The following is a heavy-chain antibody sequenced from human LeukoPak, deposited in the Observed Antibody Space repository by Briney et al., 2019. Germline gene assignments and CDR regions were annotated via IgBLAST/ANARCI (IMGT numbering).Heavy chain of an antibody. D-gene: IGHD2-2*01. Sequence: GGSLRLSFAASGFTFRNYGMHWVRQAPGKGLEWVAVIWYDRSNKYYADSVKGRFTISRDNSKNTLYLQMNSLRAEDTAVYYCAKGYCSSTSCARGHFDYWGQGTLVTVSS. CDR3: AKGYCSSTSCARGHFDY. CDR2: IWYDRSNK. V-gene: IGHV3-33*06. CDR1: GFTFRNYG. J-gene: IGHJ4*02.